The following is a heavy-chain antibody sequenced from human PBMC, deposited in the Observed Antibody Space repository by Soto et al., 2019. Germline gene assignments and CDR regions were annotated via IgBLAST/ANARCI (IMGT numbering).Heavy chain of an antibody. CDR2: ISGSGGST. D-gene: IGHD4-4*01. CDR3: AKGYSNFIYYYYMDV. V-gene: IGHV3-23*01. J-gene: IGHJ6*03. Sequence: EVQLLESGGDLVQPGGSLRLSCAASGFTFSSYAMSWVRQAPGKGLEWVSAISGSGGSTYYADSVQGRFTISRDNSKNTLYLQMNGLRAEDTAVYYCAKGYSNFIYYYYMDVWGKGTTVTVSS. CDR1: GFTFSSYA.